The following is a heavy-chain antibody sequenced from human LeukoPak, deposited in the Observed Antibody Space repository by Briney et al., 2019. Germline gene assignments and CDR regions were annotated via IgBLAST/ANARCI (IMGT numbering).Heavy chain of an antibody. J-gene: IGHJ5*02. CDR2: IYYSGST. Sequence: SETLSLTCTVSGGSITSYYWSWIRQPPGKGLEWIGYIYYSGSTNCNPSLKSRVTISVDTSKNQFSLKLSSVTAADTAVYYCARSSGKAYVWGSYRYFGWFDPWGQGTLVTVSS. CDR1: GGSITSYY. CDR3: ARSSGKAYVWGSYRYFGWFDP. V-gene: IGHV4-59*08. D-gene: IGHD3-16*02.